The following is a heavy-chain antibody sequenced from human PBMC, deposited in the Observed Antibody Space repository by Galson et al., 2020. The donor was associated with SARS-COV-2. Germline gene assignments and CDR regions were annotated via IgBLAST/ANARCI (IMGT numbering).Heavy chain of an antibody. CDR1: GFSISRNDW. J-gene: IGHJ5*02. D-gene: IGHD6-13*01. V-gene: IGHV4-4*02. CDR3: VRLAVDGLRFDP. CDR2: IFHSGST. Sequence: SETLSLTCAVSGFSISRNDWWSWVRQSPGMGLEWIGEIFHSGSTKYNPSLKSRVNISVDKSKNQFSLKLRSVTAADTAVYYCVRLAVDGLRFDPWGQGTLVPVSS.